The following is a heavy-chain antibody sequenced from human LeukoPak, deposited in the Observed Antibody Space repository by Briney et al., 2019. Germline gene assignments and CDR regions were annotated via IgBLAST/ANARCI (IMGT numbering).Heavy chain of an antibody. D-gene: IGHD3-22*01. CDR2: IYYSGST. Sequence: NTSETLSLTCTVSGGSISSSSYYWGWIRQPPGKGLEWIGSIYYSGSTYYNPSLKSRVTISVDTSKNQFSLKLSSVTAADTAVYYCAPWGDYYDSSGYWGQGTLVTVSS. V-gene: IGHV4-39*01. CDR3: APWGDYYDSSGY. J-gene: IGHJ4*02. CDR1: GGSISSSSYY.